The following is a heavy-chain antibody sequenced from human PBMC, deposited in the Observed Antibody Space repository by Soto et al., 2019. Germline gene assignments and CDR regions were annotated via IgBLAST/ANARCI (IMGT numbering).Heavy chain of an antibody. Sequence: QVQLQESGPELVKASETLSLTCSVSGASISRDHWNWIRQPPGKGLEWIGDYSGSTNYNPSLKSRLTISVDTSKNQFSLTLKSVTAPDTAVYFCATYFSGVGGRGHWGQGTLVTVSS. V-gene: IGHV4-59*08. J-gene: IGHJ4*02. D-gene: IGHD2-21*01. CDR2: DYSGST. CDR3: ATYFSGVGGRGH. CDR1: GASISRDH.